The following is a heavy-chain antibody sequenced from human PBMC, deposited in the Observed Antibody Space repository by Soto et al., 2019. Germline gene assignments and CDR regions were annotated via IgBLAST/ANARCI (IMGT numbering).Heavy chain of an antibody. Sequence: PGVSLRLSCAASGFTVSSNYMSWVRQAPGKGLEWVSVIYSGGSTYYADSVKGRFTISRDNSKNTLYLQMNSLRAEDTAFYYCARDVGPVTTCGEALQGYFDGSGQ. CDR2: IYSGGST. V-gene: IGHV3-53*01. J-gene: IGHJ4*02. D-gene: IGHD3-3*01. CDR3: ARDVGPVTTCGEALQGYFDG. CDR1: GFTVSSNY.